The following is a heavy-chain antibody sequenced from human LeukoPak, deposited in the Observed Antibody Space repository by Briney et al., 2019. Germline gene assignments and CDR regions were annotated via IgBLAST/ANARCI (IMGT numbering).Heavy chain of an antibody. CDR3: ARAPPYKKYFDY. V-gene: IGHV3-23*01. CDR1: GFTFSSSA. Sequence: GGSLRLSCAASGFTFSSSAMSWVRQAPGKGLEWVSAISNNGGYTYYADSVQGRFTISRDNSKNTLYLQMNSLRAEDTAVYYCARAPPYKKYFDYWGQGTLVTVSS. D-gene: IGHD1-1*01. J-gene: IGHJ4*02. CDR2: ISNNGGYT.